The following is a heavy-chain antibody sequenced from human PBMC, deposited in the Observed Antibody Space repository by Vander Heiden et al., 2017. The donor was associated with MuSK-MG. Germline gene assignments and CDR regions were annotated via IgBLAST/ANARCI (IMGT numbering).Heavy chain of an antibody. V-gene: IGHV3-23*01. D-gene: IGHD1-26*01. Sequence: VQLLEPGGGLVPPGGSLRLSCAASGFPLSSYAMSWVRQAPGKGLGWVSAICGGGGSTYNADSVKGRFTISRDNSKNTLYLQMNSLRAEDTAVYYCARPIVGATYDAFDIWGQGTMVTVSS. CDR3: ARPIVGATYDAFDI. CDR2: ICGGGGST. J-gene: IGHJ3*02. CDR1: GFPLSSYA.